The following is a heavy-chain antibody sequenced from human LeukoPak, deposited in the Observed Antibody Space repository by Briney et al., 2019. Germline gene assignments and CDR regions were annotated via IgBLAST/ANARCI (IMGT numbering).Heavy chain of an antibody. CDR1: GFTFSSHG. CDR3: AKSPGGSGYSQFDY. J-gene: IGHJ4*02. CDR2: ISYDGSDK. V-gene: IGHV3-30*18. Sequence: PGRSLRLSCAASGFTFSSHGMHWVRQAPGKGPEWVAVISYDGSDKYYVDSVKGRFTISRDNSKNTLYLQMNSLRAEDTAVYFCAKSPGGSGYSQFDYWGQGTLVSVSS. D-gene: IGHD3-22*01.